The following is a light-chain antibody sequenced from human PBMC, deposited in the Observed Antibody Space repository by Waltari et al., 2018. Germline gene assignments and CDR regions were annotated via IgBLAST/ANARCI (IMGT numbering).Light chain of an antibody. CDR2: LSA. Sequence: DVVMTQSPLSLPVTPGEPASISCRSSQSLLHSNGYNYLDWYLQKPRQSPQLLLYLSANRFYGVPHRFSGGRSCTDYTLIISRGEDHDVGAYYCMQALQTPSLCTFGQGTRVEI. J-gene: IGKJ1*01. CDR3: MQALQTPSLCT. V-gene: IGKV2-28*01. CDR1: QSLLHSNGYNY.